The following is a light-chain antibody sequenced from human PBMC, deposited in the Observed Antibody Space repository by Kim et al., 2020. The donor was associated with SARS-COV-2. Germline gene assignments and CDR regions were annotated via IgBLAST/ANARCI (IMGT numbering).Light chain of an antibody. CDR1: NIGSKN. CDR3: QVWDSSTVV. J-gene: IGLJ2*01. V-gene: IGLV3-9*01. CDR2: RDS. Sequence: SVALGQTARITCGGNNIGSKNVHWYQQKPGQAPVLVIYRDSNRPSGIPERFSGSNSVNTATLTISRAQAGDEADYYCQVWDSSTVVFGGGTQLTVL.